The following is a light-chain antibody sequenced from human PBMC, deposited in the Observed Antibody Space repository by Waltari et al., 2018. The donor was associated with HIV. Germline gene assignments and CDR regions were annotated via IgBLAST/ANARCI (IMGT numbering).Light chain of an antibody. J-gene: IGLJ2*01. V-gene: IGLV2-14*03. CDR2: DVT. Sequence: QSALTQPASVSGSPGQSITISCTGTSSDVGGFNYVSWYQHHPGKAPKLMIYDVTSRHSGVSNRFSGAKSGNTASLTSSGLQAEDEADYYGSSYTSSSTLVVFGGGTKLTVL. CDR1: SSDVGGFNY. CDR3: SSYTSSSTLVV.